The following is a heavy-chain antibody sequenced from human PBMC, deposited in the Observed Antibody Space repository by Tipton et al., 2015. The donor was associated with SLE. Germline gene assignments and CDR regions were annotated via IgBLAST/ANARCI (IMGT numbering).Heavy chain of an antibody. V-gene: IGHV4-39*01. Sequence: VKPSETLSLTCTVSGGSISSSTYFWGWIRQPPGKGLELIGSMYYDGSTYYNPSLKSRVTISVDTSKNQFSLKLSSVTAADTAVYYCARLRGYDSSSPSQVDYWGQGTLVTVSS. CDR1: GGSISSSTYF. CDR3: ARLRGYDSSSPSQVDY. D-gene: IGHD3-22*01. CDR2: MYYDGST. J-gene: IGHJ4*02.